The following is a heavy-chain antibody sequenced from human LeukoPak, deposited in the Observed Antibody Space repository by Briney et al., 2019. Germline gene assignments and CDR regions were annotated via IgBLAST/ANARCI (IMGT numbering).Heavy chain of an antibody. J-gene: IGHJ4*02. CDR3: ARVGEGIAARPGYFDY. CDR2: IYHSGST. D-gene: IGHD6-6*01. Sequence: SETLSLTCTVSGGSISSGGYYWSWIRQPPGKGLEWIGYIYHSGSTYYNPSLKSRVTISVDRSKNQFSLKLSSVTAADTAVYYCARVGEGIAARPGYFDYWGQGTLVTVSS. CDR1: GGSISSGGYY. V-gene: IGHV4-30-2*01.